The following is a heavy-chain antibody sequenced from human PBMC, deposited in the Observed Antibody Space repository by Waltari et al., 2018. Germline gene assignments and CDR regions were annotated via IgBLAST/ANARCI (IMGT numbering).Heavy chain of an antibody. V-gene: IGHV6-1*01. Sequence: QVQLQQSGPELVKPSQTLSLTCDISGDSIPSNGVAWNWIRQSPSRGLEWLGRTYYRSKWYNDYAVSVESRISINPDTSKNQFSLQLNAVTTDDTALYYCARGRNSGFDYWGQGTLVTVSS. CDR1: GDSIPSNGVA. CDR3: ARGRNSGFDY. J-gene: IGHJ4*02. CDR2: TYYRSKWYN. D-gene: IGHD2-15*01.